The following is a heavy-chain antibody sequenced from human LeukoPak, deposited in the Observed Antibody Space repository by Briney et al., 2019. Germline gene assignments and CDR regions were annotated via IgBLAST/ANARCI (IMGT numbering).Heavy chain of an antibody. D-gene: IGHD4-23*01. J-gene: IGHJ4*02. CDR2: ISSSSSYI. Sequence: GGSLRLSCAASGFAFGDYWMTWVRQAPGKGLEWVSSISSSSSYINYADSVKGRFTISRDNAKNSLYLQMNSLRAEDTAVYYCARVLGTVGFDYWGQGTLVTVSS. V-gene: IGHV3-21*01. CDR3: ARVLGTVGFDY. CDR1: GFAFGDYW.